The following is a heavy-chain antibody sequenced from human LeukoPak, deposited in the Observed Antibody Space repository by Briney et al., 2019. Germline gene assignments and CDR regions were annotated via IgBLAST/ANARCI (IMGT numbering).Heavy chain of an antibody. D-gene: IGHD2-2*01. V-gene: IGHV1-18*01. CDR1: GYTFTRYG. J-gene: IGHJ4*02. CDR2: ISPYSGNT. CDR3: ARDPDIILVPAAMINDY. Sequence: GSVKVSFKASGYTFTRYGVSWVGQAPGQGLEWMGWISPYSGNTNYAQKLQGRVTMSTDTSTSTAYMELRSLRSDDTAVYYCARDPDIILVPAAMINDYWGQGTLVTVSS.